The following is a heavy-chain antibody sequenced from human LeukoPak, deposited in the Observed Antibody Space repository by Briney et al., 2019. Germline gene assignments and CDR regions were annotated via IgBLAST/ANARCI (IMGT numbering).Heavy chain of an antibody. D-gene: IGHD4-23*01. CDR2: INPSGGST. V-gene: IGHV1-46*01. Sequence: GASVKVSCKASGYTFTSYYMHWVRQAPGQGLEWMGIINPSGGSTSYAQKFQGRVTMTRDTSTSTVYMELSSLRSEDTAVYYCAKAPFDGGNFRLFHHWGEATLVTVSS. J-gene: IGHJ1*01. CDR3: AKAPFDGGNFRLFHH. CDR1: GYTFTSYY.